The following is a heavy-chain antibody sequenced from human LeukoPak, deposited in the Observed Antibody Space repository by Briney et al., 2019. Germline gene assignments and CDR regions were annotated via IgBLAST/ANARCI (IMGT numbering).Heavy chain of an antibody. Sequence: GGSLRLSCAASGFTVSNNYMSWVRQAPGKGLEWVSIIYSGGTTYYADSVKGRFTISRDNPKNTLYLQMNSLRAEDTAVYYCAKGYCSSTSCAAMDVWGQGTTVTVSS. V-gene: IGHV3-66*01. J-gene: IGHJ6*02. CDR2: IYSGGTT. CDR1: GFTVSNNY. D-gene: IGHD2-2*01. CDR3: AKGYCSSTSCAAMDV.